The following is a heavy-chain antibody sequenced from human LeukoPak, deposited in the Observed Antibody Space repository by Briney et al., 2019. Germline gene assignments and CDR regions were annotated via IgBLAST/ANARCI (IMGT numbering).Heavy chain of an antibody. D-gene: IGHD3/OR15-3a*01. V-gene: IGHV3-74*01. Sequence: PRGSPSLFCAASGFTFSSYWMHWVRQAPGKGLVWVSRISSDGSNTGYADSVKGRFTISRDNAKNTVYLQMNSLNGEDTAVYYCASSFSTVDYWGQESELSVSS. J-gene: IGHJ4*02. CDR3: ASSFSTVDY. CDR2: ISSDGSNT. CDR1: GFTFSSYW.